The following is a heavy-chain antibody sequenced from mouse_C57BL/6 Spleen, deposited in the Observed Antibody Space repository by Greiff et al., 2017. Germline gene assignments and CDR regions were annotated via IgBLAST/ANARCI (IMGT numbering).Heavy chain of an antibody. J-gene: IGHJ2*01. D-gene: IGHD4-1*01. CDR3: AKNWDGAFDY. V-gene: IGHV3-6*01. CDR2: ISYDGSN. Sequence: EVQLVESGPGLVKPSQSLSLTCSVTGYSITSGYYWNWIRQFPGNKLEWMGYISYDGSNNYNPSLKNRISITRDTSKNQFFLKLNSVTTEDTATYYCAKNWDGAFDYWGQGTTLTVSS. CDR1: GYSITSGYY.